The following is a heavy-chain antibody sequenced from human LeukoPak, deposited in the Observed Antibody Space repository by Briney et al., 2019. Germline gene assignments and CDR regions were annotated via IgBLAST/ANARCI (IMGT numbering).Heavy chain of an antibody. CDR2: ISAYNGNT. Sequence: ASVQVSCQASGYTFTSYGISWVRPAPGKGLEWMGWISAYNGNTNYPQTLQGRVTMTTDTSTSTAYMELRSLRSDDTAVCYCARDLLRYFDWLSHYFDYWGQGTLVTVSS. CDR3: ARDLLRYFDWLSHYFDY. D-gene: IGHD3-9*01. J-gene: IGHJ4*02. V-gene: IGHV1-18*01. CDR1: GYTFTSYG.